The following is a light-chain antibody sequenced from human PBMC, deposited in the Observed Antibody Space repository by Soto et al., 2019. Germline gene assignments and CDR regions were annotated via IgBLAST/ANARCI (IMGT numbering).Light chain of an antibody. CDR3: SSYTSRSTLGV. V-gene: IGLV2-14*03. CDR2: DVS. J-gene: IGLJ2*01. Sequence: QSALTQPASVSGSPGQSITISCTGTISDIGGYNYVSWYQQHPGKAPKLMIYDVSNRPSGVSYRFSGSKSGNTASLTISGLQAEDEADYYCSSYTSRSTLGVFRVGTNLTVL. CDR1: ISDIGGYNY.